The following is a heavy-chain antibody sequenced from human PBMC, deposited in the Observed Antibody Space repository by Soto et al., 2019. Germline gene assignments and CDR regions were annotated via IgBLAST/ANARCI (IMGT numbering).Heavy chain of an antibody. J-gene: IGHJ6*04. CDR2: IIPILGIA. CDR3: ARDPLASHYDCIWGPA. V-gene: IGHV1-69*04. D-gene: IGHD3-16*01. CDR1: GGTFSSYT. Sequence: ASVKVSCKASGGTFSSYTISWVRQAPGQGLEWMGRIIPILGIANYAQKFQGRVTITADKSTSTAYMELSSLRSEDTAVYYCARDPLASHYDCIWGPAWGKGTTVTVSS.